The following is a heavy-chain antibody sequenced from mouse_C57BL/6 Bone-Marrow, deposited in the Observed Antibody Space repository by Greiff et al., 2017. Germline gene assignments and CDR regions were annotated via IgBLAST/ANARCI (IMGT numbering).Heavy chain of an antibody. CDR3: AIGYSNYVWYFDV. D-gene: IGHD2-5*01. CDR2: ISYSGST. Sequence: VQLKQSGPGLAKPSQTLSLTCSVTGYSITSDYWNWIRKFPGNKLEYMGYISYSGSTYYNPSLKSRISITRDTSKNQYYLQLNCVTTEDTATYYCAIGYSNYVWYFDVWGTGTTVTVSS. V-gene: IGHV3-8*01. J-gene: IGHJ1*03. CDR1: GYSITSDY.